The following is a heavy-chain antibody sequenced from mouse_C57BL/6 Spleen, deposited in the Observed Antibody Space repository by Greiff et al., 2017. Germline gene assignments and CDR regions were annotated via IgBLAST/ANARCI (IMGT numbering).Heavy chain of an antibody. D-gene: IGHD2-4*01. V-gene: IGHV3-6*01. CDR1: GYSITSGYY. CDR2: ISYDGSN. J-gene: IGHJ2*01. Sequence: EVKVEESGPGLVKPSQSLSLTCSVTGYSITSGYYWNWIRQFPGNKLEWMGYISYDGSNNYNPSLKNRISITRDTSKNQFFLKLNSVTTEDTATYYCASFYYDYDVDYWGQGTTLTVSS. CDR3: ASFYYDYDVDY.